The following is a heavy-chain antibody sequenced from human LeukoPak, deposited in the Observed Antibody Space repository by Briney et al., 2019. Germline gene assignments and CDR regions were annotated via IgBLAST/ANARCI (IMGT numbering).Heavy chain of an antibody. D-gene: IGHD3-22*01. V-gene: IGHV4-4*02. CDR2: IWHSGYT. CDR1: GGSISKTNW. Sequence: PSETLSLTCAVSGGSISKTNWWSWVRQSPGTGLEWIGEIWHSGYTNYNPSLKSRVTISVDTSKNQFSLRLTSVTAADTAVYYCARASNYYDSSVVDYWGQGTLVTVSS. CDR3: ARASNYYDSSVVDY. J-gene: IGHJ4*02.